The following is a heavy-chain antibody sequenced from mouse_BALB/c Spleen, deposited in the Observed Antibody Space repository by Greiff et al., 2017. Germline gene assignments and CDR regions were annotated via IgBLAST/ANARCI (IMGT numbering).Heavy chain of an antibody. J-gene: IGHJ3*01. CDR1: GYSITSGYY. D-gene: IGHD2-4*01. CDR2: ISYDGSN. CDR3: AREGYEYDAWFAY. Sequence: EVKLMESGPGLVKPSQSLSLTCSVTGYSITSGYYWNWIRQFPGNKLEWMGYISYDGSNNYNPSLKNRISITRDTSKNQFFLKLNSVTTEDTATYYCAREGYEYDAWFAYWGQGTLVTVSA. V-gene: IGHV3-6*02.